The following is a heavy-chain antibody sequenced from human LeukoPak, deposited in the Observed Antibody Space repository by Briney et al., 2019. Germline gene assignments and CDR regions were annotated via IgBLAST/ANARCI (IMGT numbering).Heavy chain of an antibody. D-gene: IGHD6-19*01. CDR3: ARDTKQWLVLRGHYFHY. CDR1: GYTFTSYY. Sequence: ASVKVSCKASGYTFTSYYMHWVRQAPGQGLEWMGIINPSGGSTSYAQKFQGRVTMTRHTYPGTVYMELSSLRYEDTAVYYCARDTKQWLVLRGHYFHYWGQGPLVTVSS. J-gene: IGHJ4*02. CDR2: INPSGGST. V-gene: IGHV1-46*01.